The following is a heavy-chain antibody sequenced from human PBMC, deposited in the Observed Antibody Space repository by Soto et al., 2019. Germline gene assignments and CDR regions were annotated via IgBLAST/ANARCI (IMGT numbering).Heavy chain of an antibody. CDR2: INPSGGST. CDR3: ARDSTYYDILSGDYYYYGMDV. D-gene: IGHD3-9*01. Sequence: ASVKVSCKASGYTFTSYYMHWVRQAPGQGLEWMGIINPSGGSTSYAQKFQGRVTMTRDTSTSTVYMELSSLRSDDTAVYYCARDSTYYDILSGDYYYYGMDVWGPGTTVTVSS. CDR1: GYTFTSYY. V-gene: IGHV1-46*01. J-gene: IGHJ6*02.